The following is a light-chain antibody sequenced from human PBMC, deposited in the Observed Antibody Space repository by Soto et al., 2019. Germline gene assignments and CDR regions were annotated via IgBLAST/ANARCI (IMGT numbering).Light chain of an antibody. J-gene: IGKJ3*01. CDR3: QQESSYPLT. V-gene: IGKV1-5*03. CDR1: QSISSW. Sequence: DLQMTQAPSTLSASVGDRVTITCRASQSISSWLSWFQQKPGEAPKLLIYKASNLESGVPSRFSCSGSGTEFTLTISSLKPDDCVTYSCQQESSYPLTFGPGTKVDIK. CDR2: KAS.